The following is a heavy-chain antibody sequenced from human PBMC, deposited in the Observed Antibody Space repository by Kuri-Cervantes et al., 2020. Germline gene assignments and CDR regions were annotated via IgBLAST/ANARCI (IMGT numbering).Heavy chain of an antibody. CDR2: IFQSGST. Sequence: SCPVSGDTITSYNWWSWVRQSPGKGLEWIGEIFQSGSTNYNPSLKSRVTISLDIPKNQFSLSLSSVTAADTAVYYCARDTAAGPRTNNWFDPWGQGTLVTVSS. CDR1: GDTITSYNW. CDR3: ARDTAAGPRTNNWFDP. J-gene: IGHJ5*02. V-gene: IGHV4-4*02. D-gene: IGHD6-13*01.